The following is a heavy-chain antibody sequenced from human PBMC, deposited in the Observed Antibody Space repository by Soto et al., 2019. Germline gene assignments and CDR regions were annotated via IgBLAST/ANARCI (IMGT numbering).Heavy chain of an antibody. CDR3: ARVRPPTGWFDP. Sequence: ASVKVSCKASGYTFTSYGISRVRQAPGQGLEWMGWISAYNGNTNYAQKLQGRVTMTTDTSTSTAYMELRSLRSDDTAVYYCARVRPPTGWFDPWGQGTLVTVSS. V-gene: IGHV1-18*01. CDR1: GYTFTSYG. CDR2: ISAYNGNT. D-gene: IGHD6-6*01. J-gene: IGHJ5*02.